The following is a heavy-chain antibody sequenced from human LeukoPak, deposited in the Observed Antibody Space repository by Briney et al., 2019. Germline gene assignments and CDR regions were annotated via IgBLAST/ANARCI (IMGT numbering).Heavy chain of an antibody. Sequence: SETLTLTCTVSGGSISSSSYYWGWIRQPPGKGLEWIGSIYYSGSTYYNPSLKSRVTISVDTSKNQFSLKLSSVTAADTAVYYCARHASDILPGYHGYYFDYWGQGTLVTVSS. CDR3: ARHASDILPGYHGYYFDY. D-gene: IGHD3-9*01. CDR1: GGSISSSSYY. J-gene: IGHJ4*02. V-gene: IGHV4-39*01. CDR2: IYYSGST.